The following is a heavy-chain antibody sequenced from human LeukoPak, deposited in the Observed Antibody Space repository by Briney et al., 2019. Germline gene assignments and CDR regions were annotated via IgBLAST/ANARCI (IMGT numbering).Heavy chain of an antibody. Sequence: KSSQTLCLTCTVSGGSISSGRYYWSWIRQPAGKGLEWIGRIYTSGSTNYNPSLKSRVTISVDTSKNQFSLKLSSVTAADTAVYYCARDAPTPDAFDIWGQGTMVTVSS. J-gene: IGHJ3*02. CDR3: ARDAPTPDAFDI. V-gene: IGHV4-61*02. CDR2: IYTSGST. CDR1: GGSISSGRYY.